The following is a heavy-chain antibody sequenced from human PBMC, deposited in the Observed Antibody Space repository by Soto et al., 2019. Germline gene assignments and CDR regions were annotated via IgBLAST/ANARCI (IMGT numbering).Heavy chain of an antibody. D-gene: IGHD1-7*01. CDR3: ARDWELRRMDV. Sequence: PSETLSLTCTVSGGSVSIGDYSWTWIRQPPGKGLEWIGYIFYTGNTNYSPSLKSRVPMSVDRSRNQFSLRLSSVTAADTAVYYCARDWELRRMDVWGQGTTVTVSS. CDR2: IFYTGNT. CDR1: GGSVSIGDYS. V-gene: IGHV4-61*08. J-gene: IGHJ6*02.